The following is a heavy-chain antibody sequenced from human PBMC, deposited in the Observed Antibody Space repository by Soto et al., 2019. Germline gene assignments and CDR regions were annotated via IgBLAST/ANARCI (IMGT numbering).Heavy chain of an antibody. J-gene: IGHJ4*02. V-gene: IGHV3-30*18. CDR2: ISHEGNSK. Sequence: QVHLVESGGGVVQPGGSLRLSCAASRFTFSVFGMHWVRQAPGKGPEWVAVISHEGNSKHYADSVKGRFTISRDNAKNTLSLLMDSLRPEDTALYYCAKTITLSPSDDSRGRGALIDHWGQGTLVTVSS. D-gene: IGHD6-19*01. CDR1: RFTFSVFG. CDR3: AKTITLSPSDDSRGRGALIDH.